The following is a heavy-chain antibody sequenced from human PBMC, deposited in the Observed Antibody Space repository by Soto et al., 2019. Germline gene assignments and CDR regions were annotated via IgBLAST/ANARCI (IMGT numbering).Heavy chain of an antibody. D-gene: IGHD3-10*01. V-gene: IGHV1-24*01. CDR1: GYTLTELS. Sequence: ASVKVSCKVSGYTLTELSMHWVRQAPGKGLEWMGGFDPEDGETIYAQKFQGRVTMTEDTSTDTAYMELSSLRSEDTAVYYCATVTMVRNSGGFDYWDQGTLVTFSS. CDR3: ATVTMVRNSGGFDY. CDR2: FDPEDGET. J-gene: IGHJ4*02.